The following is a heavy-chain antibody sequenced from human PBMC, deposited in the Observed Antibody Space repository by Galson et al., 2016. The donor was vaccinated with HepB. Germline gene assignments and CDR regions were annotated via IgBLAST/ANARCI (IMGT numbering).Heavy chain of an antibody. V-gene: IGHV4-34*01. CDR3: ARVVVAATNWFDP. J-gene: IGHJ5*02. D-gene: IGHD2-15*01. Sequence: SETLSLTCGVYGGSFNANYWTWIRQPPGKGLEWIGEINYAGSTKYNPSLKSRVTISVDTSKNQFSLNLTSMTAADTAVYYCARVVVAATNWFDPWSQGTLVTVSS. CDR1: GGSFNANY. CDR2: INYAGST.